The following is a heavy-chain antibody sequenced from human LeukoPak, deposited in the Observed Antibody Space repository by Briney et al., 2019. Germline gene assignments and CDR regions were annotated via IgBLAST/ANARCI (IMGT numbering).Heavy chain of an antibody. V-gene: IGHV4-39*07. CDR3: ARRGWLRRFDY. CDR2: IYYSGST. CDR1: GGSISSSSYY. J-gene: IGHJ4*02. D-gene: IGHD5-12*01. Sequence: PSETLSLTCTVSGGSISSSSYYWGWIRQPPGKGLEWIGSIYYSGSTYYNPSLKSRVTISVDTSKNQFSLKLSSVTAADTAVYYCARRGWLRRFDYWGQGTLVTVSS.